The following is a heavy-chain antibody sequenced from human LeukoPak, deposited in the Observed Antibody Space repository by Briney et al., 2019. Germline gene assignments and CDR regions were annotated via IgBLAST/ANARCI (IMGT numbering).Heavy chain of an antibody. CDR2: IRNSGGRT. CDR1: GFTFSSYT. J-gene: IGHJ4*02. Sequence: PGGSLRLSWAASGFTFSSYTMNWFRKAPGKGLEWVSTIRNSGGRTYYADSVKGRFTTSRDDSKNTLYLQMNSLRADDTAVYYCAKDMILLGFASDFDYWGQGTLVTVSS. V-gene: IGHV3-23*01. D-gene: IGHD3-22*01. CDR3: AKDMILLGFASDFDY.